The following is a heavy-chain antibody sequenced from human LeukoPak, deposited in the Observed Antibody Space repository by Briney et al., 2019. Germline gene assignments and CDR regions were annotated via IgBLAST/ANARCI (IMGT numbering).Heavy chain of an antibody. CDR3: ARLHTIFGVGGYYYGMDV. J-gene: IGHJ6*02. Sequence: RPSETLSLTCTVSGGSISSYYWSWIRQPAGKGLEWIGRIYTSGSTNYNPSLKSRVTMSVDTSKNQFSLKLSSVTAADTAVYYCARLHTIFGVGGYYYGMDVWGQGTTVTVSS. V-gene: IGHV4-4*07. CDR1: GGSISSYY. D-gene: IGHD3-3*01. CDR2: IYTSGST.